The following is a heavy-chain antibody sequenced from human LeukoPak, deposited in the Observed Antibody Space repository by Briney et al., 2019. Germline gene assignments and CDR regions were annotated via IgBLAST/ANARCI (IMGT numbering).Heavy chain of an antibody. J-gene: IGHJ4*02. CDR2: IYSGGST. CDR3: ARGARIAVALYYFDY. Sequence: GGSLRLSCAASGFTFSSYSMNWVRQAPGKGLEWVSVIYSGGSTYYADSVKGRFTISRDNSKNTLYLQMNSLRAEDTGVYYCARGARIAVALYYFDYWGQGTLVTVSS. V-gene: IGHV3-53*01. D-gene: IGHD6-19*01. CDR1: GFTFSSYS.